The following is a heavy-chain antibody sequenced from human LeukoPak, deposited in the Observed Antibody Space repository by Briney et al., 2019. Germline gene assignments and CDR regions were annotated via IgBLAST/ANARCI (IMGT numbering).Heavy chain of an antibody. Sequence: ASVKVSCKASGYTFTGYYMHWVRQAPGQGREWMGRINPNSGGTNYAQKLQGRVTMTRDTSISTAHMELSRLRSDDTAVCYCACDLFFNYDSSGYYYDWGQGTLVTVSS. CDR3: ACDLFFNYDSSGYYYD. D-gene: IGHD3-22*01. V-gene: IGHV1-2*06. CDR1: GYTFTGYY. CDR2: INPNSGGT. J-gene: IGHJ4*02.